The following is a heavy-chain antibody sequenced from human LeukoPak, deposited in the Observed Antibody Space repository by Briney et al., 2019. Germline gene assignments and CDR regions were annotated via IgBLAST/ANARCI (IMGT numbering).Heavy chain of an antibody. Sequence: ASVKVSCKASGYTFTSYDINWVRQATGQGLEWMGWMNPNSGNTGYAQKFQGRVTMTRNTSISTAYMELSSLRSEDTAVYYCARVGANSYGMDAWGQGTTVTVSS. CDR2: MNPNSGNT. CDR3: ARVGANSYGMDA. J-gene: IGHJ6*02. CDR1: GYTFTSYD. V-gene: IGHV1-8*01. D-gene: IGHD3-10*01.